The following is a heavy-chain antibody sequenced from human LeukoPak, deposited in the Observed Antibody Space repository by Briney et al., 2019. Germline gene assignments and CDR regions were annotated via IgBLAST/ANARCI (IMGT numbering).Heavy chain of an antibody. Sequence: PSETLSLTCTVSGGSISSYYWSWIRQPPGKGLEWIGDIYQSGSTNYSPSLKSRVTISVDKSKNQSSLKLNSVTAADTAVYYWARGSGWYPCWGQGTLVTVSS. CDR2: IYQSGST. CDR3: ARGSGWYPC. CDR1: GGSISSYY. J-gene: IGHJ4*02. D-gene: IGHD6-19*01. V-gene: IGHV4-59*01.